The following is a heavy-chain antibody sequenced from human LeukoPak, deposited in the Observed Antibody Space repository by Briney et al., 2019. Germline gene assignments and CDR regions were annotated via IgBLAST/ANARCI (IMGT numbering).Heavy chain of an antibody. CDR3: ARKNYGGNSVSWYFDL. Sequence: SETLSLTCTVSGGSISSGGYYWSWIRQPPGKGLEWIGYIYHSGSTYYNPSLKSRVTISVDTSKNQFSLKLSSVTAADTAVYYCARKNYGGNSVSWYFDLWGRGTLVTVSS. CDR1: GGSISSGGYY. V-gene: IGHV4-30-2*02. CDR2: IYHSGST. J-gene: IGHJ2*01. D-gene: IGHD4-23*01.